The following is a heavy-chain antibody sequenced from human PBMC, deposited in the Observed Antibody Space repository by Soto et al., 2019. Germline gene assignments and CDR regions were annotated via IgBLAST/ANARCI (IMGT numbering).Heavy chain of an antibody. CDR1: GYSFTSYW. J-gene: IGHJ6*02. V-gene: IGHV5-51*01. Sequence: PGESLKISCKGSGYSFTSYWIGWVRQMPGKGLECMGIIYPGDSDTRYSPSFQGQVTISADKSISTAYLQWSSLKASDTAMYYCARPDCTNGVCYYGMDVWGQGTTVTVSS. CDR2: IYPGDSDT. CDR3: ARPDCTNGVCYYGMDV. D-gene: IGHD2-8*01.